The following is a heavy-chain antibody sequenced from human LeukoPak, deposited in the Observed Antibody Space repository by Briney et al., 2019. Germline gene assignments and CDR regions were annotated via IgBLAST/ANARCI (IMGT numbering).Heavy chain of an antibody. CDR3: ARHYYGSGDDY. J-gene: IGHJ4*02. CDR2: IYYSGST. V-gene: IGHV4-59*08. Sequence: PSETLSLTCTVSGGSISSFYWSWIRQPPGKGLEWIGYIYYSGSTNYNPSLKSRVTISVDTSKNQFSLKLSSVTAADTAVYYCARHYYGSGDDYWGQGTLVTVSS. D-gene: IGHD3-10*01. CDR1: GGSISSFY.